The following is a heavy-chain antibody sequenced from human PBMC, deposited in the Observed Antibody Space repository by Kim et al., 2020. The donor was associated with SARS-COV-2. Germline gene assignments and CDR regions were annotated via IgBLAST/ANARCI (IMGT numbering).Heavy chain of an antibody. V-gene: IGHV4-39*01. Sequence: SETLSLTCTVSGDSISSPSYCWNWIRQPPGRGLEWIATVYYTGSTYYSPSLRSRVTISVDTSKNQFSLTLSSVTAADTAVYYCARRGYNYGFGYFDPWGQGTLVTVSS. CDR2: VYYTGST. CDR1: GDSISSPSYC. J-gene: IGHJ5*02. D-gene: IGHD5-18*01. CDR3: ARRGYNYGFGYFDP.